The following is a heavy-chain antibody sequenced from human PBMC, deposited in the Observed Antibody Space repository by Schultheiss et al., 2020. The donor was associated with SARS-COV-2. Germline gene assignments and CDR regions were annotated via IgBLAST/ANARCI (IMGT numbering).Heavy chain of an antibody. CDR1: GFTFSSYA. V-gene: IGHV3-23*01. J-gene: IGHJ4*02. CDR2: ISGSGGST. Sequence: GESLKISCAASGFTFSSYAMSWVRQAPGKGLEWVSAISGSGGSTYYADSVKGRFIISRDNAKNSPYLQMNSLRAEDTAVYYCARGVEEMAIPDYWGQGTLVTVSS. D-gene: IGHD5-24*01. CDR3: ARGVEEMAIPDY.